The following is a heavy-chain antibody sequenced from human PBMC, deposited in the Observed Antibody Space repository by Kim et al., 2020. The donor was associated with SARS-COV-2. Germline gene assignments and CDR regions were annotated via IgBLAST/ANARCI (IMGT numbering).Heavy chain of an antibody. CDR3: AKEVYGDPQYYYGMDV. Sequence: GGSLRLSCAASGFTFKNHVMSWVRQAPGKGPEWVAGISGSGATTYYGDSVKGRFTVSRDNFRDTLYLQMNSLRVEDTAVYFCAKEVYGDPQYYYGMDVWGRGTTVTVSS. CDR1: GFTFKNHV. V-gene: IGHV3-23*01. J-gene: IGHJ6*02. D-gene: IGHD3-10*01. CDR2: ISGSGATT.